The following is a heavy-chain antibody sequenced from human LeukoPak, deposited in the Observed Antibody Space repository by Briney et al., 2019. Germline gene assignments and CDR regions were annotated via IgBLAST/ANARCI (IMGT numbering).Heavy chain of an antibody. CDR2: INHNGNVN. J-gene: IGHJ6*02. CDR1: GFTFSSYW. D-gene: IGHD3-16*01. CDR3: ARGGGLDV. Sequence: PGGSLRLSCAASGFTFSSYWMNWARQAPGKGPEWVASINHNGNVNYYVDSVKGRFIISRDNAKNSLYLQMSNLRAEDTAVYFCARGGGLDVWGQGATVTVSS. V-gene: IGHV3-7*03.